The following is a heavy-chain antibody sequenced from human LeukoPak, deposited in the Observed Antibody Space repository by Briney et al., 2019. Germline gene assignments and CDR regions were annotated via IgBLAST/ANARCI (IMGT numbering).Heavy chain of an antibody. D-gene: IGHD3-22*01. V-gene: IGHV3-15*01. CDR1: GLTFSNAW. CDR3: GDYYDSTGELAEFFQH. Sequence: PGRSLRLSCAASGLTFSNAWINWVRQAPGEGLEWVVRIKGKTDGETTESAAPVQGRFTISRDDSTNTLALQMNSLKTEDTAGYYRGDYYDSTGELAEFFQHGAQGTLVSVLS. CDR2: IKGKTDGETT. J-gene: IGHJ1*01.